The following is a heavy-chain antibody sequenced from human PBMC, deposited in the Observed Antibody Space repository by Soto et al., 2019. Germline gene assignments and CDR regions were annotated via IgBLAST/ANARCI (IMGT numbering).Heavy chain of an antibody. J-gene: IGHJ4*02. Sequence: EVQLLESGGGLVQPGGSLSLSCAASGFTFNNYAMSWVRQAPGKGLEWVSAISANGQGIYYADSVKGRFIISRDSSKNTVFLHMDSLTAEDTAVYYCAKDRNYPRDQFHNWGQGTLVTVSS. CDR3: AKDRNYPRDQFHN. D-gene: IGHD1-7*01. V-gene: IGHV3-23*01. CDR1: GFTFNNYA. CDR2: ISANGQGI.